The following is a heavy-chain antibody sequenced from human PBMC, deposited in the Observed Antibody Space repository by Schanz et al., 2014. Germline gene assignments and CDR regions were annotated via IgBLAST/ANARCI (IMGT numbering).Heavy chain of an antibody. V-gene: IGHV3-23*04. J-gene: IGHJ2*01. CDR2: ISGSGGST. CDR3: AKDAPYPFDL. Sequence: EVHLVESGGGLVQPGGSLRLSCLASGFAFSSYGMNWLRQAPGKGLEWVSAISGSGGSTYYADSVKGRFTISRDNSKNTLYLQMKSLRAEDTAVYYCAKDAPYPFDLWGRGTLITVSS. CDR1: GFAFSSYG.